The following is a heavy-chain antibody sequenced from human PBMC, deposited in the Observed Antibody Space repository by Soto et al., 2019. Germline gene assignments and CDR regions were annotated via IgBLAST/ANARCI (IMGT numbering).Heavy chain of an antibody. CDR1: GYSFTIYC. V-gene: IGHV5-51*01. D-gene: IGHD2-2*02. CDR2: IYPCDSNT. J-gene: IGHJ4*02. CDR3: ARQGYCSNTACYTVDY. Sequence: GESLKISCSGSGYSFTIYCIGLVLQMPGKGLEWMWIIYPCDSNTRYSPSFQGQVTISADKSISSAYLQWSSLKASDTAMYYCARQGYCSNTACYTVDYWGQGTLVTVSS.